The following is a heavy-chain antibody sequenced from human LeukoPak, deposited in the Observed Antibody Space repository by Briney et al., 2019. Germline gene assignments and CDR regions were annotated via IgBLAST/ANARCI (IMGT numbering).Heavy chain of an antibody. V-gene: IGHV4-59*01. J-gene: IGHJ4*02. CDR2: IYYSGST. CDR3: AGLHPGYFDY. CDR1: GGSISSYY. Sequence: PSETLSLTCTVSGGSISSYYWSWIRQPPGKGLEWIGYIYYSGSTNYNPSLKSRVTISVDTSKNQFSLKLSSVTAADTAVYYCAGLHPGYFDYWGQGTLVTVSS.